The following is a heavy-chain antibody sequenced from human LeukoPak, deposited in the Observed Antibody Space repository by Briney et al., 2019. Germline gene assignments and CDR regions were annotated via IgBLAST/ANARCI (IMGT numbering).Heavy chain of an antibody. Sequence: SETLSLTCTVSGGSISSYYWSWIRQPPGKGLEWIGYIYYSGSTNYSPSLKSRVTISVDTSKNQFSLKLSSVTAADTAVYYCARRINTNYYYGSGSYGDWFDPWGQGTLVTVSS. CDR1: GGSISSYY. D-gene: IGHD3-10*01. CDR2: IYYSGST. CDR3: ARRINTNYYYGSGSYGDWFDP. J-gene: IGHJ5*02. V-gene: IGHV4-59*08.